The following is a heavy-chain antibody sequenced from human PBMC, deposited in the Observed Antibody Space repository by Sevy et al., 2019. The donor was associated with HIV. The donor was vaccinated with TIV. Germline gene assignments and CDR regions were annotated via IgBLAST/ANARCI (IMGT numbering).Heavy chain of an antibody. Sequence: GVSLRLSCAASGFPLRNYAMSWVRQAPGKGLEWVSSISGSGGSTYYADSVKGRFTISRDNFQNTLDLEMNSLRAEDTAVYYCAKDGAVAPSDYWGQGTLVTVSS. CDR2: ISGSGGST. CDR1: GFPLRNYA. D-gene: IGHD6-19*01. J-gene: IGHJ4*02. V-gene: IGHV3-23*01. CDR3: AKDGAVAPSDY.